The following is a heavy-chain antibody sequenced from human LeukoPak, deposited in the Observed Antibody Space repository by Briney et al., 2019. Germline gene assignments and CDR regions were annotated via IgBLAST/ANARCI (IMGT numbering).Heavy chain of an antibody. CDR3: ATLDYYGSGSYYPPYYYYYYGMDV. V-gene: IGHV1-2*02. CDR2: IDPNSGGT. D-gene: IGHD3-10*01. J-gene: IGHJ6*02. Sequence: ASVKVSCKASGYTFTGYYMHWVRQAPGQGLEWMGWIDPNSGGTNYAQKFQGRATMTRDTSISTAYMELSRLRSDDTAVYYCATLDYYGSGSYYPPYYYYYYGMDVWGQGTTVTVSS. CDR1: GYTFTGYY.